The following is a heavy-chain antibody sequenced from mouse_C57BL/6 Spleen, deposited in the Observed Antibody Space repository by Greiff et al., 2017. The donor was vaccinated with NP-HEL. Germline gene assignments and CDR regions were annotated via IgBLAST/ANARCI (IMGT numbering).Heavy chain of an antibody. Sequence: DVKLVESVAELVRPGASVKLSCTASGFNIKNTYMHWVKQRPEQGLEWIGRIDPANGNTKYAPKFQGKATITADTSSNTAYLQLSSLTSEDTAIDYCARGLLRKGGYAIDYWGQGTSVTVSS. CDR1: GFNIKNTY. J-gene: IGHJ4*01. V-gene: IGHV14-3*01. D-gene: IGHD1-1*01. CDR3: ARGLLRKGGYAIDY. CDR2: IDPANGNT.